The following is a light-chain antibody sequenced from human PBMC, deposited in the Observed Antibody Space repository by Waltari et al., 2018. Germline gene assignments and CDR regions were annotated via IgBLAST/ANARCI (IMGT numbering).Light chain of an antibody. CDR3: QQRSNWHPLT. J-gene: IGKJ4*01. V-gene: IGKV3D-11*01. Sequence: IVLTQSPATLSLSPGERATLSCRASQGVSSYLAWYQQKPGQAPRLLIYDASNRATGIPARFSGSGPGTDFTLTISSLEPEDFAVYYCQQRSNWHPLTFGGGTKVEIK. CDR2: DAS. CDR1: QGVSSY.